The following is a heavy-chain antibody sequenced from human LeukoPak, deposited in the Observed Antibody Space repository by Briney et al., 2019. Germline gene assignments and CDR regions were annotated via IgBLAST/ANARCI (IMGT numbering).Heavy chain of an antibody. CDR3: SRVRSGSDFDY. CDR2: IRSKAYGGTT. V-gene: IGHV3-49*04. J-gene: IGHJ4*02. CDR1: GFSFEDYS. Sequence: PGGSLRLSCAASGFSFEDYSMHWVRQAPGKGLEWVGFIRSKAYGGTTQYAASVKGRFTISRDDSKSIAYVQMSTLKTEDTAVYYCSRVRSGSDFDYWGQGTLVTVSS. D-gene: IGHD3-10*01.